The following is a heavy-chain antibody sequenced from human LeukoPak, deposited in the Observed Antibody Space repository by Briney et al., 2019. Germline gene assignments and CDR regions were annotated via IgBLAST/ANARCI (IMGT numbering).Heavy chain of an antibody. D-gene: IGHD2-15*01. Sequence: GRSLRLSCAASGFTFSNYGIHWVRQAPGKGLEWVAVIYYDGTNKYYADSVKGRFSISRDNSKNTLYLQMDSLRAEDTAVYYCAKSTRSDGTCSLYYFDYWGQGTLVTVSS. J-gene: IGHJ4*02. CDR3: AKSTRSDGTCSLYYFDY. V-gene: IGHV3-33*06. CDR1: GFTFSNYG. CDR2: IYYDGTNK.